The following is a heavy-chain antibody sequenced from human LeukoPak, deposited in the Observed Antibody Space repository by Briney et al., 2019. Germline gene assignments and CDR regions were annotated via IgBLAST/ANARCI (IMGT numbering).Heavy chain of an antibody. J-gene: IGHJ6*02. Sequence: PGGSLRLSCAASGFTFSGSAMHWVRQASGKGLEWVGRIRSKANSYATAYAASVKGRFTISRDDSKNTAYLQMNSLKTEDTAVYYCNSFLQGRVGYYGMDVWGQGTTVTVSS. D-gene: IGHD2-2*01. CDR3: NSFLQGRVGYYGMDV. V-gene: IGHV3-73*01. CDR1: GFTFSGSA. CDR2: IRSKANSYAT.